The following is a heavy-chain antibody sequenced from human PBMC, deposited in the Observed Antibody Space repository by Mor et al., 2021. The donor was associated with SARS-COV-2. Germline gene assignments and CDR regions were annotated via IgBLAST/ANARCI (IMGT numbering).Heavy chain of an antibody. J-gene: IGHJ3*02. CDR3: ARDVLSDAFDI. D-gene: IGHD6-6*01. Sequence: RIKTDGSDTTYADSVKGRFTISRDNAKNTLYLHMKSLRAEDTAIYYCARDVLSDAFDIWGQGTAVTVSS. CDR2: IKTDGSDT. V-gene: IGHV3-74*01.